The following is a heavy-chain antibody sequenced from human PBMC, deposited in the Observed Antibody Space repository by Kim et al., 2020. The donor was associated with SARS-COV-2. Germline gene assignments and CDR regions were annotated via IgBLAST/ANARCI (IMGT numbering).Heavy chain of an antibody. CDR2: IKPDGSEK. CDR3: ARKFQLLSTRFFDSFDF. D-gene: IGHD2-2*01. J-gene: IGHJ3*01. CDR1: GFTFSSYW. V-gene: IGHV3-7*03. Sequence: GGSLRLSCAASGFTFSSYWMSWVRQAPGKGLEWVANIKPDGSEKYYVGSLKGRFTISRDNAENSLYLQINSLRAEDTAIYYCARKFQLLSTRFFDSFDF.